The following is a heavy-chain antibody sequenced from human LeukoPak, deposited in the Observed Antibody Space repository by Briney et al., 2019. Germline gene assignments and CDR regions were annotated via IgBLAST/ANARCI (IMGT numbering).Heavy chain of an antibody. J-gene: IGHJ3*02. CDR2: IYPGVSDT. Sequence: GESLKISCKGSGYSFTSYWIGWGRPRPGKGLGWMGIIYPGVSDTSYSPSFQGQVTISADKSISTAYLQWSSLKASDTAMYYCAGCSSTSHDAFDIWGQGTMVTVSS. V-gene: IGHV5-51*01. D-gene: IGHD2-2*01. CDR1: GYSFTSYW. CDR3: AGCSSTSHDAFDI.